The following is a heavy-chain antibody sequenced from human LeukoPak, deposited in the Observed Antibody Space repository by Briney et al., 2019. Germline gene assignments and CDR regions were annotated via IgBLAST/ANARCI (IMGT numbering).Heavy chain of an antibody. CDR3: AREPSITIFGVPERAFDI. CDR1: GFIVSSNF. V-gene: IGHV3-23*01. CDR2: ISGSGGST. D-gene: IGHD3-3*01. Sequence: GGSLRLSCAASGFIVSSNFMSWVRQAPGKGLEWVSAISGSGGSTYYADSVKGRFTISRDNSKNTLYLQMNSLRAEDTAVYYCAREPSITIFGVPERAFDIWGQGTMVTVSS. J-gene: IGHJ3*02.